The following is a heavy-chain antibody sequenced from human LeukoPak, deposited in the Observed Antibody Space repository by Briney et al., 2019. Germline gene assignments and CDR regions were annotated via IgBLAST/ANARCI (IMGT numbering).Heavy chain of an antibody. D-gene: IGHD3-10*01. J-gene: IGHJ4*02. V-gene: IGHV1-18*01. CDR3: ARATPDYYGSGSPY. CDR1: GYTFTSYG. CDR2: ISAYNGNT. Sequence: ASVKVSCKASGYTFTSYGISWVRQAPGQGLEWMGWISAYNGNTNYAQKLQGRVTTTTDTSTSTAYMELRSLRSDDTAVYYCARATPDYYGSGSPYWGQGTLVTVSS.